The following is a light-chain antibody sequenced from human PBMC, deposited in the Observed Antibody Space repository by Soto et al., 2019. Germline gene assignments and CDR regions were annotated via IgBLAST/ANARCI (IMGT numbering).Light chain of an antibody. CDR3: QERSNWPIT. J-gene: IGKJ5*01. Sequence: SVSPPSPATLSLSPGGRSTLSCRAVQSVSSYLAWYQQKPRQSPMLLIYHASNRGTGIPARFSGSGSGTDFTLTISSLEPEDFGRDYCQERSNWPITFGQGTRLEIK. V-gene: IGKV3-11*01. CDR2: HAS. CDR1: QSVSSY.